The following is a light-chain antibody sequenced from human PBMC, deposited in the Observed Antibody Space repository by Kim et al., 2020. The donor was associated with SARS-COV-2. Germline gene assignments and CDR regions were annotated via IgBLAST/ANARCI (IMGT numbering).Light chain of an antibody. J-gene: IGKJ1*01. CDR1: QSISSN. CDR3: QQGRA. V-gene: IGKV3-15*01. CDR2: DAS. Sequence: ERVVTQSPATLSVSPGERATLSCRASQSISSNLAWYQQKPGQAPRLLIYDASTRATGIAARFSGSGSGTEFTLTISSLQSEDFAVYYCQQGRAFGQGTKVDIK.